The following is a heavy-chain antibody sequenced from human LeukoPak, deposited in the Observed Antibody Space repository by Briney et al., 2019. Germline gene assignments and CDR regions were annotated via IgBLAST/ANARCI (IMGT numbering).Heavy chain of an antibody. D-gene: IGHD4-17*01. Sequence: GGSLRLSCAASGFTFDTYTMNWVRQAPGKGLEWVSSITSNTKYIFYADSVKGRFTISRDNAKNSLYLQMNSLRAEDTALYYCARDQYYGDYVPDYWGQGTLVTVSS. CDR2: ITSNTKYI. V-gene: IGHV3-21*04. CDR1: GFTFDTYT. J-gene: IGHJ4*02. CDR3: ARDQYYGDYVPDY.